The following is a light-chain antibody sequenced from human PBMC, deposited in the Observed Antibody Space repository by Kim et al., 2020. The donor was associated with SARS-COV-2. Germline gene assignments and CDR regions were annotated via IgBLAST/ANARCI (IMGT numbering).Light chain of an antibody. J-gene: IGLJ1*01. V-gene: IGLV1-40*01. Sequence: QSVLTQPPSVSGAPGQRVTISCTGSSSSIGAGYDLHWYQQLPGTVPKLLIYANINRPSGVPDRFSGSKSGTSASLAITGLQAEDEADYYCLSYDGSLSTFVFGTGTKVTVL. CDR1: SSSIGAGYD. CDR2: ANI. CDR3: LSYDGSLSTFV.